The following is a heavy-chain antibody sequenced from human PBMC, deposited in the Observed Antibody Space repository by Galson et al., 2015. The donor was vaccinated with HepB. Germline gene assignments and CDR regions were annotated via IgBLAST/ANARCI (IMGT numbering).Heavy chain of an antibody. V-gene: IGHV3-30*18. D-gene: IGHD1-1*01. CDR2: ITYDGRLK. CDR3: AKGRGFDGNYFYFFLHG. J-gene: IGHJ6*03. CDR1: GFTFRNYD. Sequence: SLRLSCAASGFTFRNYDMHWVRQAPGKGLAWLACITYDGRLKNYAHPVQGRFTLSRDKSNNSVSLQMNNLRADDSAVYYGAKGRGFDGNYFYFFLHGWGRGTTVTVSS.